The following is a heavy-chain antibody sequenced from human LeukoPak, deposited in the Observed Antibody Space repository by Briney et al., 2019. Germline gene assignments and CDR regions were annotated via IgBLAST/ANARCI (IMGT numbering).Heavy chain of an antibody. Sequence: GGSLRLSCAASGFTFAGYAMTWVRQAPGKGLEWVSLISGSGGSTYYADSVKGRFTISRDNSKNTLYLQMNSLRAEDTAVYYCAKSRGSGGFFYFDYWGQGNLVTVSS. V-gene: IGHV3-23*01. CDR1: GFTFAGYA. CDR2: ISGSGGST. J-gene: IGHJ4*02. CDR3: AKSRGSGGFFYFDY. D-gene: IGHD3-10*01.